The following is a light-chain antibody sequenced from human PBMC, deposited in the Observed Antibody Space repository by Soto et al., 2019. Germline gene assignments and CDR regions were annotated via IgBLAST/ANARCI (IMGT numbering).Light chain of an antibody. V-gene: IGKV3-20*01. CDR2: DAS. J-gene: IGKJ1*01. Sequence: EIVVTQSPGTLSLSPGERATLSCRASQSVSSSLAWYQQRPGQAPRLLIYDASSRATGIPDRFSGSGSGTDFTLTISRLEPEDFAVYYCQHYGSSRTFGQGTKV. CDR3: QHYGSSRT. CDR1: QSVSSS.